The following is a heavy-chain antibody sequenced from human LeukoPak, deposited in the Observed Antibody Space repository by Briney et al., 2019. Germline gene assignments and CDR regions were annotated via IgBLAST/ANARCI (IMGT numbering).Heavy chain of an antibody. Sequence: PGGSLRLSCAASGFTFSNYWMHWVRQAPGKGLVWVSRINSDGINTSYADSVKGRFTISRDNAKNTLNLQMNSLRAEDTAVYYCARGQYCSGGSCYSGDYYYYYMDVWGKGTTVTISS. D-gene: IGHD2-15*01. CDR3: ARGQYCSGGSCYSGDYYYYYMDV. V-gene: IGHV3-74*01. CDR1: GFTFSNYW. J-gene: IGHJ6*03. CDR2: INSDGINT.